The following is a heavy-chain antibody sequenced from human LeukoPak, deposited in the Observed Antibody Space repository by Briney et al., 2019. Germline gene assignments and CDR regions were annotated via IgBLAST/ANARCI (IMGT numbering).Heavy chain of an antibody. CDR3: AKLPRSSSWYYFDY. CDR1: GFTFSSYA. D-gene: IGHD6-13*01. Sequence: GGSLRLSCAASGFTFSSYAMSWVRQAPGKGLEWVSAISGSGGSTYYADSVKGRFTISRDNAKNTLYLQMNSLRAEDTAVYYCAKLPRSSSWYYFDYWGQGTLVTVSS. J-gene: IGHJ4*02. V-gene: IGHV3-23*01. CDR2: ISGSGGST.